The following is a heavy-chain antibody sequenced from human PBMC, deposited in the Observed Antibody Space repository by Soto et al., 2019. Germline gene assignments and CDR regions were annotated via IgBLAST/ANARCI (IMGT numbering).Heavy chain of an antibody. D-gene: IGHD3-9*01. Sequence: ASVKVSCKASGGTFSSYAISWVRQAPGHGLEWMGWISAYNGSTIYAQKLQGRVTMTTDTSTSTAYMELRSLRSDDTAVYSCARPLRYLDWPYGRDVWGQGTTVTVSS. CDR3: ARPLRYLDWPYGRDV. J-gene: IGHJ6*02. V-gene: IGHV1-18*01. CDR2: ISAYNGST. CDR1: GGTFSSYA.